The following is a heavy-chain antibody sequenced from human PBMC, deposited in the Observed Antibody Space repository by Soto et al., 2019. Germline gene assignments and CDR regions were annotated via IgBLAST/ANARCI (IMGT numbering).Heavy chain of an antibody. V-gene: IGHV3-30*18. J-gene: IGHJ4*02. Sequence: PGGSLRLSCAASGFTFSSYGMHWVRQAPGKGLEWVAVISYDGSNKYYADSVKGRFTISRDNSKNTLYLQMNSLRAEDKAVYYCAKQGRTSDYFDYWGQGTLVTVSS. CDR1: GFTFSSYG. CDR3: AKQGRTSDYFDY. CDR2: ISYDGSNK.